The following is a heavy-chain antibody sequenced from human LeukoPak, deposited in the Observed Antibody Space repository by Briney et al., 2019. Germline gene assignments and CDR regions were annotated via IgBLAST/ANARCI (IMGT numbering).Heavy chain of an antibody. CDR2: IYYSGST. Sequence: PSETLSLTCTVSGGSISSTNYYWGWIRQPPGKGLEWIGSIYYSGSTYYNPSLKSRVTISGDTSKNQFSLKLTSVTAADTAVYYCARHADSGFGELAFDYWGQGTLVTVSS. J-gene: IGHJ4*02. V-gene: IGHV4-39*01. CDR1: GGSISSTNYY. D-gene: IGHD3-10*01. CDR3: ARHADSGFGELAFDY.